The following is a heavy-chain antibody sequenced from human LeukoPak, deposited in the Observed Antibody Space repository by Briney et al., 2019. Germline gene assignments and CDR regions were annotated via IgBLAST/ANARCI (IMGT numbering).Heavy chain of an antibody. D-gene: IGHD5-12*01. CDR3: ASPQPGYSGYDFNFDY. J-gene: IGHJ4*02. CDR1: GYTFSSYD. Sequence: AASVKVSCKASGYTFSSYDINWVRQATGQGLEWMGWMNPNSGNTGYAQKFQGRVTMTRNTSISTAYMELSSLRAEDTAVYYCASPQPGYSGYDFNFDYWGQGTLVTVSS. V-gene: IGHV1-8*01. CDR2: MNPNSGNT.